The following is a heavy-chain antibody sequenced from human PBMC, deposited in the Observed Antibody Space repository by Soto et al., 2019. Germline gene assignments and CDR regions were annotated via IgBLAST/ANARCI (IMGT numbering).Heavy chain of an antibody. V-gene: IGHV4-34*01. J-gene: IGHJ4*02. CDR3: ARSENDILTGYYN. D-gene: IGHD3-9*01. Sequence: SETLSLTCAVYGGSLSGYYLTWIRQPPGKGLEWIGEINHRGSTNYNPSLKSRVTISVDTSKNQFSLKMTSVTAADTAVYYCARSENDILTGYYNWGQGTLVTVSS. CDR2: INHRGST. CDR1: GGSLSGYY.